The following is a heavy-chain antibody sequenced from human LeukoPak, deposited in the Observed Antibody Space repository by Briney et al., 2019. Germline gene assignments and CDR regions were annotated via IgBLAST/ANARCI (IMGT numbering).Heavy chain of an antibody. Sequence: GASVKVSCKASGYTFTSYDINWVRQAPGQGLEWMGWISAYNGNTNYPQKLQGRVTMTTDTSTSTAYMELRSLRSDDTAVYYCARAGRITMVRGVIIRPPHFDYWGQGTLVTVSS. J-gene: IGHJ4*02. V-gene: IGHV1-18*01. CDR1: GYTFTSYD. D-gene: IGHD3-10*01. CDR3: ARAGRITMVRGVIIRPPHFDY. CDR2: ISAYNGNT.